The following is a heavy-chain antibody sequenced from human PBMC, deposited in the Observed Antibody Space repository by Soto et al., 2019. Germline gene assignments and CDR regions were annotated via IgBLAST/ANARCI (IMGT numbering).Heavy chain of an antibody. D-gene: IGHD1-26*01. CDR2: IDPSDSYT. J-gene: IGHJ6*02. CDR1: GYSFTSYW. Sequence: GESLTLSCKGSGYSFTSYWISWVRQMPGKGLEWMGRIDPSDSYTNYSPSFQGHVTISADKSISTAYLQWSSLKASDTAMYYCARVGATLYYYYGMDVWGQGTTVTVSS. CDR3: ARVGATLYYYYGMDV. V-gene: IGHV5-10-1*01.